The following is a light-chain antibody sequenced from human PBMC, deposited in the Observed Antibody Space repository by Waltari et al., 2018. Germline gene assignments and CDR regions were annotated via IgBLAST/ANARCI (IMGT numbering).Light chain of an antibody. CDR2: DVT. Sequence: QSALTQPASVSGSPGQSISISCTGTSSDVGRYNYVSWYQHNPGKAPQLLIYDVTNRPSGVSTRFSGSRSGNTASLTISGLQAEDEADYYCYSSTTRGTWVFGGGTRLTVL. J-gene: IGLJ3*02. CDR1: SSDVGRYNY. V-gene: IGLV2-14*03. CDR3: YSSTTRGTWV.